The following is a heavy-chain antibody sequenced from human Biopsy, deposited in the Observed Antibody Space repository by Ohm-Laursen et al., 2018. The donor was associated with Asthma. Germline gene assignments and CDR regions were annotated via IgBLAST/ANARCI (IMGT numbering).Heavy chain of an antibody. CDR1: GGSFSGYY. D-gene: IGHD2-2*01. Sequence: TLSLTWAVYGGSFSGYYRSWIRQPPGKGLEWIGEINHSGSTNYNPSLKSRVTISVDTSKNQFSLKLSSVTAADTAVYYCARAGQCSSTSCYNPGWFDPWGQGTLVTVSS. CDR3: ARAGQCSSTSCYNPGWFDP. V-gene: IGHV4-34*01. CDR2: INHSGST. J-gene: IGHJ5*02.